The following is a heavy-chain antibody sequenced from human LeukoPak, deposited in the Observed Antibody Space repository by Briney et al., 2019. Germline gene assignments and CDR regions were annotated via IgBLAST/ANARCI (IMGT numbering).Heavy chain of an antibody. V-gene: IGHV1-69*04. Sequence: SVKVSCKASGGTFSSYAISWVRQAPGQGLEWMGRIIPILGIANYAQKFQGRVTITADKSTSTAYMELSSLRSEDTAVYYCARAYYYGSGSQMGAFDIWGQGTMVTVSS. CDR2: IIPILGIA. J-gene: IGHJ3*02. CDR3: ARAYYYGSGSQMGAFDI. CDR1: GGTFSSYA. D-gene: IGHD3-10*01.